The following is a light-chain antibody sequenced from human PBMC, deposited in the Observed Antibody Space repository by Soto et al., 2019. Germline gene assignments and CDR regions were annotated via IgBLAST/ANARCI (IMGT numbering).Light chain of an antibody. Sequence: QSALTQPPSASGSPGQSVDISCTGTSSDIGAYKFVSWYQQHPGKAPKLIIYEVSRRPSGVPDRFSGSKSGNTASLTVSGLLAEDEADYYCSLYAGTNSVVFGGGTKLTVL. CDR1: SSDIGAYKF. CDR2: EVS. CDR3: SLYAGTNSVV. J-gene: IGLJ2*01. V-gene: IGLV2-8*01.